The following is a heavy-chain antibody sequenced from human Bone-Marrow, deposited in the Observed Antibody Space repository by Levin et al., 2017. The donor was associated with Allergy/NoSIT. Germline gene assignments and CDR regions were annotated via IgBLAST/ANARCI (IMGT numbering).Heavy chain of an antibody. CDR1: GFTFSSYG. CDR2: IWYDGSNK. CDR3: ARELARPYSGSYGLDY. Sequence: PGGSLRLSCAASGFTFSSYGMHWVRQAPGRGLEWVAVIWYDGSNKYYADSVKGRFTISRDNSKNTLYLQMNSLRAEDTAVYYCARELARPYSGSYGLDYWGQGTLVTVSS. V-gene: IGHV3-33*01. D-gene: IGHD1-26*01. J-gene: IGHJ4*02.